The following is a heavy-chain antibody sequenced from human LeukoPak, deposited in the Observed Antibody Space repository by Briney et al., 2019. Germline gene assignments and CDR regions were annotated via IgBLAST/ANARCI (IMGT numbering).Heavy chain of an antibody. CDR2: INPSGGST. V-gene: IGHV1-46*01. Sequence: ASVKVSCKASGYTFTGYYMHWVRQAPGQGLEWMGIINPSGGSTSYAQKFQGRVTMTRDTSTSTVYMELSSLRSEDTAVYYCARGSSVLRYFDWLLPTAAYFDYWGQGTLVTVSS. D-gene: IGHD3-9*01. J-gene: IGHJ4*02. CDR1: GYTFTGYY. CDR3: ARGSSVLRYFDWLLPTAAYFDY.